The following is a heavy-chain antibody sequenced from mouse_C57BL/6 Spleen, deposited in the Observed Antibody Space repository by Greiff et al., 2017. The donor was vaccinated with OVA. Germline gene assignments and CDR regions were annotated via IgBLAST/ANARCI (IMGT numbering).Heavy chain of an antibody. CDR3: ARFHDGYSFDY. V-gene: IGHV1-82*01. D-gene: IGHD2-3*01. J-gene: IGHJ2*01. CDR2: IYPGDGDT. CDR1: GYAFSSSW. Sequence: VQLQQSGPELVKPGASVKISCKASGYAFSSSWMNWVKQRPGKGLEWIGRIYPGDGDTNYNGKFKGKATLTADKSSSTAYMQLSSLTSEDSAVYYCARFHDGYSFDYWGQGTTLTVSS.